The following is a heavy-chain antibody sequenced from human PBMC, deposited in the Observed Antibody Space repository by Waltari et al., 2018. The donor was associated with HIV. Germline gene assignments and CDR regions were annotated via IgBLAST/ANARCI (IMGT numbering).Heavy chain of an antibody. V-gene: IGHV3-30*02. D-gene: IGHD6-13*01. CDR3: AKDYLAAAVVTDYYYYGMDV. J-gene: IGHJ6*02. Sequence: QVQLVESGGGVVQPGGSLRLSCAASGFTFSSYGMHWVRQAPGKGLGGVAFIRYDGSNKYYADSVKGRFTISRDNSKNTLYLQMNSLRAEDTAVYYCAKDYLAAAVVTDYYYYGMDVWGQGTTVTVSS. CDR2: IRYDGSNK. CDR1: GFTFSSYG.